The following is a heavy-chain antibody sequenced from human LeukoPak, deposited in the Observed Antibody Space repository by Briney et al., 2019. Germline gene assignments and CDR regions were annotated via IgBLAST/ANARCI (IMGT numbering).Heavy chain of an antibody. J-gene: IGHJ4*02. Sequence: GGSLRLSCAASGFTFISYRMNWVRQAPGKGLEWVSSISSGSISIFYADSVKGRFIISRDNAKNSLYLQMDSLRAEDTAVYYCARDRTSFDNWGQGTLVTVSS. V-gene: IGHV3-21*01. CDR1: GFTFISYR. CDR2: ISSGSISI. CDR3: ARDRTSFDN. D-gene: IGHD1-14*01.